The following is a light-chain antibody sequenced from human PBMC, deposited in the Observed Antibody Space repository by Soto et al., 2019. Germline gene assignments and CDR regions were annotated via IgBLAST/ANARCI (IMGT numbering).Light chain of an antibody. CDR2: GVS. CDR1: QSVSSSY. J-gene: IGKJ4*01. CDR3: QQYNNWPPLT. V-gene: IGKV3-15*01. Sequence: MMNQSPATLSLTQGERVTLSCRASQSVSSSYLAWYQQKPGQAPRLLIYGVSTRATGIPARFSGSGPETKFTLTISSLQSEDFAVYYCQQYNNWPPLT.